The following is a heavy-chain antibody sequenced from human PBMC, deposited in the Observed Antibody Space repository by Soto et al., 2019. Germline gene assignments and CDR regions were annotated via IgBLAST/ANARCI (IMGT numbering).Heavy chain of an antibody. J-gene: IGHJ4*02. Sequence: EVQLLEAGGGLVQPGGSLRLSCAASGFSFRDYGMSWVRQAPGKGLEWLSANIGIGDIAYYADSVRGRFTISRANYKNTLYVPLNDLGAEDTDIYYCAKAYDYGGSVAFDYWGQGTLVTVSS. CDR1: GFSFRDYG. D-gene: IGHD4-17*01. CDR3: AKAYDYGGSVAFDY. CDR2: NIGIGDIA. V-gene: IGHV3-23*01.